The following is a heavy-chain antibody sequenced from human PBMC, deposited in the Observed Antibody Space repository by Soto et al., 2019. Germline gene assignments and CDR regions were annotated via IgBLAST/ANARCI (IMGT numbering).Heavy chain of an antibody. CDR3: TCLHYDILTGSKWHYFDY. CDR2: IKSKTDGGTR. Sequence: EVYLVESGGGLVKPGGALRLSCAASGFTFSDAGMSWVRQAPGKGLEWVGRIKSKTDGGTRDYAAPVKGRVTISRDDSKNTLYLQMNSLKTEDTAVYYCTCLHYDILTGSKWHYFDYWGQGTLVTVSS. D-gene: IGHD3-9*01. CDR1: GFTFSDAG. V-gene: IGHV3-15*01. J-gene: IGHJ4*02.